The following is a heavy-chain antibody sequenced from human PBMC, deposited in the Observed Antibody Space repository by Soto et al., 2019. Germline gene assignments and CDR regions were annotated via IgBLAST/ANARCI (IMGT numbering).Heavy chain of an antibody. CDR2: IIPRSAKS. J-gene: IGHJ6*02. V-gene: IGHV1-69*13. CDR1: VYIIYTCT. D-gene: IGHD2-2*01. CDR3: AREGLVLVTNTVKSDYYYYAMDV. Sequence: SVKARSEACVYIIYTCTISWMQQATDRGLEWVGGIIPRSAKSNYAQKFEGRVTSTADESTSTAYMELSSLRSEDTAVYYCAREGLVLVTNTVKSDYYYYAMDVWGQGTTVTVSS.